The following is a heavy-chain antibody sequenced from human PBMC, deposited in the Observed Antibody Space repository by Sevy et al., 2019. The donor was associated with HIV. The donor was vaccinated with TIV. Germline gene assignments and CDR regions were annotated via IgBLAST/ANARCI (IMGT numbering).Heavy chain of an antibody. Sequence: GGSLRLSCAASGFTFSRYSMHWVRQAPGKGLEWVATISFDASNKHYAHSVKGRFTISRDNFQNSLFLQMTSLRPEDTAVYYCALERLSSDVAEYFQNWGQGTLVTVSS. V-gene: IGHV3-30*04. D-gene: IGHD1-1*01. CDR2: ISFDASNK. CDR3: ALERLSSDVAEYFQN. J-gene: IGHJ1*01. CDR1: GFTFSRYS.